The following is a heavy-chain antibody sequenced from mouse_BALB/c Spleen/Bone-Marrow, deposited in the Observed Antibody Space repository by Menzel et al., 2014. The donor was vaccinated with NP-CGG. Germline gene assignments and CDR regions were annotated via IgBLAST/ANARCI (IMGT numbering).Heavy chain of an antibody. D-gene: IGHD2-1*01. Sequence: VQLQQSGAELMKPGASVKISCKATGYTFSSYWIEWVKQRPGHGLEWIGEILPGSGSTNYNEKFKDKATLTADKSSSTAYMQLSSLTSEEFAVYYCAREGIYYGNTWFAYWGQGTLVTVSA. J-gene: IGHJ3*01. V-gene: IGHV1-9*01. CDR2: ILPGSGST. CDR3: AREGIYYGNTWFAY. CDR1: GYTFSSYW.